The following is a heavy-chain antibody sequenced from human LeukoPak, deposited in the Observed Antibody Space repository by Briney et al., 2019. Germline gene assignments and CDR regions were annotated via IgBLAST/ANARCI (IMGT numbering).Heavy chain of an antibody. J-gene: IGHJ6*02. CDR3: ARGLIRWENGDYYYGMDV. Sequence: ASVKVSCKASRYTFTSYYMHWVRQAPGQGLEWMGIINPSGGSTSYAQKFQGRVTMTRDTSTSTVYMELSSLRSEDTAVYYCARGLIRWENGDYYYGMDVWGQGTTVTVSS. D-gene: IGHD1-26*01. CDR2: INPSGGST. V-gene: IGHV1-46*01. CDR1: RYTFTSYY.